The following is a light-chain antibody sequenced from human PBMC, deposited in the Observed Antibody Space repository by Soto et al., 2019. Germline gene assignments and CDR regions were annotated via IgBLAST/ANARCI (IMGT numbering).Light chain of an antibody. J-gene: IGKJ4*01. CDR2: DTS. CDR1: QGMGDT. CDR3: QPYNNWPLT. V-gene: IGKV3-15*01. Sequence: EVVMTQSPATRSVSPGEGVTLSCRASQGMGDTLAWYQHKPGQTPRLLIYDTSTRASGVPARFSGSRSAPEFTLTINSLQSEDFAIYYCQPYNNWPLTFGGGTKVESK.